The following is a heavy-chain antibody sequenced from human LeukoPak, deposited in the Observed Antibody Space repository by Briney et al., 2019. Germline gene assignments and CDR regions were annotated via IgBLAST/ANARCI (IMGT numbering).Heavy chain of an antibody. D-gene: IGHD6-13*01. CDR1: GFTFSSYG. V-gene: IGHV3-30*02. CDR3: AKGGRYSSSLLDY. Sequence: VQPGGSLRLSCAASGFTFSSYGMHWVRQAPGKGLEWVAFIRYDGSNKYYADSVKGRFTISRDNFKNTLYLQMNSLRAEDTAVYYCAKGGRYSSSLLDYWGQGTLVTVSS. J-gene: IGHJ4*02. CDR2: IRYDGSNK.